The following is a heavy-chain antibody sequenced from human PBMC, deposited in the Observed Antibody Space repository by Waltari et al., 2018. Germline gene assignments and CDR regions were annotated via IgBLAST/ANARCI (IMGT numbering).Heavy chain of an antibody. J-gene: IGHJ5*02. D-gene: IGHD2-21*01. CDR3: AKETSSVFPDNWFDP. V-gene: IGHV3-23*01. Sequence: EVKLLESGGGLVQPGGSLRLSCAAAGFTFSSYGMSWVSQAPGKGLEWVSGIPGGGGTTYYADSVKGRFTISRDNSKNTLYLQMYSLRAEDTAVYYCAKETSSVFPDNWFDPWGQGTMVTVSS. CDR1: GFTFSSYG. CDR2: IPGGGGTT.